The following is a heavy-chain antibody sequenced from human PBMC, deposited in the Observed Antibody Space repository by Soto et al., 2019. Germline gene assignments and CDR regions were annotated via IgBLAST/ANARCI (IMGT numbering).Heavy chain of an antibody. V-gene: IGHV1-69*01. Sequence: QVQLEQSGAEVKKPGPSLKVSCKATGGTFNKYAISWVRQAPGQGLEWMAGIIPVYGTPNYAQRFQDRVTIIADESTTTAYMEVNSLTSEDTAIYYCSIVTAYGMDVWGPGPRSSSP. CDR1: GGTFNKYA. CDR3: SIVTAYGMDV. J-gene: IGHJ6*02. CDR2: IIPVYGTP. D-gene: IGHD2-15*01.